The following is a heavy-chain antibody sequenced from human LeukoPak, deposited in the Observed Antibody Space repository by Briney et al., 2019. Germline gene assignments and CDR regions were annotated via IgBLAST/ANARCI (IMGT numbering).Heavy chain of an antibody. Sequence: PSETLSLTCTVSGGSISSYYWSWIRQPPGKGLEWIGYIYYSGSTNYNPSLKSRVTISVDTSKNQFSLKLSSVTAADPAVYYCARHGRVSGWYYWGQGTLVTVSS. J-gene: IGHJ4*02. CDR3: ARHGRVSGWYY. V-gene: IGHV4-59*08. CDR1: GGSISSYY. CDR2: IYYSGST. D-gene: IGHD6-19*01.